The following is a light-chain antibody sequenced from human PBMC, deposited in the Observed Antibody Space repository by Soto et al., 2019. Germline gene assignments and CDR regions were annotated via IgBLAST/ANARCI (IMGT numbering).Light chain of an antibody. CDR1: SSDVGNSYF. J-gene: IGLJ3*02. CDR2: EGT. Sequence: QSVLTQPASVSGSPGQSITISCTGTSSDVGNSYFVSWYQHHPGKAPKLMIYEGTKLSSGVSNRFSGSKSGNTASLTISGLQAEDEADYYCCSYAGRTTWVFGGGTKLTVL. CDR3: CSYAGRTTWV. V-gene: IGLV2-23*01.